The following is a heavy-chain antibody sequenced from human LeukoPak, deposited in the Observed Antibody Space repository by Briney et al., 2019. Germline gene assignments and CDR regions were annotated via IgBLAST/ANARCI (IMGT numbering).Heavy chain of an antibody. CDR1: GGSISSSSYY. CDR3: VRDQFFSFDY. D-gene: IGHD3-3*01. J-gene: IGHJ4*02. V-gene: IGHV4-39*02. Sequence: SETLSLTCTVSGGSISSSSYYWGWIRQPPGKGLEWIGSIYYSGSTYYNPSLKSRVTISVDTSKNQFSLKLSSVTAADTAVYYCVRDQFFSFDYWGQGTLVTVSS. CDR2: IYYSGST.